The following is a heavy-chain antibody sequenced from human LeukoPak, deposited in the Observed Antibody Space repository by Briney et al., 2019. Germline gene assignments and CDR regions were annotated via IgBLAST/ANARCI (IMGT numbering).Heavy chain of an antibody. CDR1: GFTFSSYG. CDR2: INSDGSST. V-gene: IGHV3-74*01. J-gene: IGHJ6*02. Sequence: PGRSLRLSCAASGFTFSSYGMHWVRQAAGKGLEWVSRINSDGSSTTYADSVKGRFTISRDNAKSTLYLQMNSLRAEDTAVYYCARSYGMDVWGQGTTVTVSS. CDR3: ARSYGMDV.